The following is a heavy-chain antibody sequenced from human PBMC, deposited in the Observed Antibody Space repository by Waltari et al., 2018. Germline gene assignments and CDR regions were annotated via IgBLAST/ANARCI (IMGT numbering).Heavy chain of an antibody. Sequence: QVHLQQWGAGLLKPSETLSLTCAVSGGSFGGYFWSWFRQPPGKGLEWLGEINHSGYTNYNPSLKSRVTISVDTSKNQFSLKLSSVTAADTAVYYCAREGRAAAGTDYWSQGTLVTVSS. D-gene: IGHD6-13*01. V-gene: IGHV4-34*02. CDR3: AREGRAAAGTDY. CDR1: GGSFGGYF. J-gene: IGHJ4*02. CDR2: INHSGYT.